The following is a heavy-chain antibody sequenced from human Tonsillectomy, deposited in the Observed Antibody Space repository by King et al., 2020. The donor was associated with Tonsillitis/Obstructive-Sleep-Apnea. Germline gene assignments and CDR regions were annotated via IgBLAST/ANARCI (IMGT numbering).Heavy chain of an antibody. D-gene: IGHD6-19*01. CDR3: ARDGVARAGSYFDY. CDR1: GFTFSYYW. Sequence: VQLVESGGNLVQPGGSLTLSCAASGFTFSYYWMSWVRQAPGKGLEWVANIKEDGSEKYYVDSVKGRFTISRDNAKNSLYLQMNSLRAEDTAVYYCARDGVARAGSYFDYWGQGTLVTVSS. CDR2: IKEDGSEK. J-gene: IGHJ4*02. V-gene: IGHV3-7*03.